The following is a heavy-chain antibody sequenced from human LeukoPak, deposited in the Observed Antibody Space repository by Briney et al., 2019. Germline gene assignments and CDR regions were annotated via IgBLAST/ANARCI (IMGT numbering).Heavy chain of an antibody. CDR1: GYTFTSYY. CDR3: ARDTSMVVTQVSDAFDI. V-gene: IGHV1-46*01. Sequence: GASVKVSCKASGYTFTSYYMHWVRQAPGQGLEWMGIINPSGGSTSYAQKFQGRVTMTRDTSTSTVYMELSSLRSEDTAVYYCARDTSMVVTQVSDAFDIWGQGTMVTVSS. D-gene: IGHD4-23*01. J-gene: IGHJ3*02. CDR2: INPSGGST.